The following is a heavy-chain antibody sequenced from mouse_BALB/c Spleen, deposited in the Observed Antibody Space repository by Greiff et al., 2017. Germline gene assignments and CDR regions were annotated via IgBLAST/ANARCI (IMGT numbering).Heavy chain of an antibody. Sequence: EVQLQESGPELVKPGASVKMSCKASGYTFTSYIMHWVKQKPGQGLEWIGYINPYNDGTKYNEKFKGKATLTSDKSSSTAYMELSSLTSEDSAVYYCAREGGTIYYGNYVDYWGQGTTLTVSS. CDR1: GYTFTSYI. CDR2: INPYNDGT. V-gene: IGHV1-14*01. D-gene: IGHD2-1*01. CDR3: AREGGTIYYGNYVDY. J-gene: IGHJ2*01.